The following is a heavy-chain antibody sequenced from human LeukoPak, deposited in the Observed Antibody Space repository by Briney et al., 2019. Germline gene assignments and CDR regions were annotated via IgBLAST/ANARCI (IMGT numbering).Heavy chain of an antibody. J-gene: IGHJ4*02. CDR3: ARGSLYDSSVFDY. CDR1: GGSISSSSYY. D-gene: IGHD3-22*01. Sequence: SETLSLTCTVSGGSISSSSYYWGWIRQPPGKGLEWIGSIYYSGSTYYNPSLKSRVTISVDTSKNQFSLKLSSVTAADTAVYYCARGSLYDSSVFDYWGQGTLVTVSS. CDR2: IYYSGST. V-gene: IGHV4-39*07.